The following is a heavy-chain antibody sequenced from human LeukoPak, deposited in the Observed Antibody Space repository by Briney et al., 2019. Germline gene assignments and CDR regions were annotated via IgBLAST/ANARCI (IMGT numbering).Heavy chain of an antibody. CDR3: CFGDYGDF. V-gene: IGHV3-15*05. D-gene: IGHD4-17*01. Sequence: GGSLRLSCAASGFSFSDTYMSWVRQAPGKGLEWIGRIKNKDEGGTIHYAPPVKDSFTISRDGSRNTVYLQMNNMITEDTGVYYCCFGDYGDFWGQGTLVTVSS. CDR1: GFSFSDTY. J-gene: IGHJ4*02. CDR2: IKNKDEGGTI.